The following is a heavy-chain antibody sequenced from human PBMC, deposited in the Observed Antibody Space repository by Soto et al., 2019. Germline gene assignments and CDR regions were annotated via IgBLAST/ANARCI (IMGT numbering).Heavy chain of an antibody. CDR2: IYNSGST. J-gene: IGHJ4*02. V-gene: IGHV4-59*08. CDR1: GGSISSYY. CDR3: ASRGYHYGSGSYPLDY. Sequence: QVQLQESGPGLVKPSETLSLTCTVSGGSISSYYWTWIRQPPGKGLEWIGFIYNSGSTHYNPSLRSRVTISVDTSKNQFSLKLRSVTAADTAVYYCASRGYHYGSGSYPLDYWGQGTLVTVSS. D-gene: IGHD3-10*01.